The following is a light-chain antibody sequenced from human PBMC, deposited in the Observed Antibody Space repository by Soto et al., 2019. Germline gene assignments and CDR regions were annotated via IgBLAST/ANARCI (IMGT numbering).Light chain of an antibody. CDR1: ETVATN. CDR3: QQYSSSPLT. Sequence: VMTQSPATLSVSPGERATLSCWASETVATNLAWYQQKPGQAPRLLIYGASNRATGIPDRFSGSGSGTDFTLTISRLEPEDFAVYYCQQYSSSPLTFGGGTKVEIK. V-gene: IGKV3-20*01. CDR2: GAS. J-gene: IGKJ4*01.